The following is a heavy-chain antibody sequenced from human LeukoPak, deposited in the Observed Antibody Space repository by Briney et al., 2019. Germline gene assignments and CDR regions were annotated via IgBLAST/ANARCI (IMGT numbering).Heavy chain of an antibody. D-gene: IGHD3-22*01. Sequence: GGSLRLSCAASGFTFSSYWMSWVRQAPGKGLEWVANIKQDGSEKYYVDSVKGRFTISRDNAKNSLYLQMNSLRAEDTAVYYCARGSSGYYPQDAFDIWGQGTMVTVSS. J-gene: IGHJ3*02. CDR1: GFTFSSYW. V-gene: IGHV3-7*01. CDR3: ARGSSGYYPQDAFDI. CDR2: IKQDGSEK.